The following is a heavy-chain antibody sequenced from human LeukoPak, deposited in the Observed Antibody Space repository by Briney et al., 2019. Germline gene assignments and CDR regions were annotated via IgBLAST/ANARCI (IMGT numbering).Heavy chain of an antibody. CDR2: ISGSGGST. CDR3: AKGDDFWSGYYPTYYFDY. J-gene: IGHJ4*02. Sequence: GGSLRLSCAASGFTFSSYAMSWVRQAPGKGLEWVSAISGSGGSTYYADSAKGRFTISRDNSKNTLYLQMNSLRAEDTAVYYCAKGDDFWSGYYPTYYFDYWGQGTLVTVSS. V-gene: IGHV3-23*01. D-gene: IGHD3-3*01. CDR1: GFTFSSYA.